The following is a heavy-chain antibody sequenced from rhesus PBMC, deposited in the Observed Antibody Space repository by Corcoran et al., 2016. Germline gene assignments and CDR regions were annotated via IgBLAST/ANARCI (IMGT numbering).Heavy chain of an antibody. V-gene: IGHV4S14*01. CDR1: GYSISSGYY. CDR2: IYGSGGRN. CDR3: ARVGSSWSEWDTVGTEWYFDL. Sequence: QVQLQESGPGLVKPSETLSLTCAVSGYSISSGYYWGWIRQPPGKGLEWMGSIYGSGGRNYLNPARTRGVSLSVDTSKNQFSLKLSSVTAADTAVYYCARVGSSWSEWDTVGTEWYFDLWGPGTPITISS. D-gene: IGHD5-42*01. J-gene: IGHJ2*01.